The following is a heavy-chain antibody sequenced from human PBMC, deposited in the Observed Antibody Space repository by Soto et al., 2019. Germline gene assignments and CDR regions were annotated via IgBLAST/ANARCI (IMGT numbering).Heavy chain of an antibody. Sequence: PGGSMRLSCAASGFTFSSYSMNWVRQDHGKGLVWVSSISSSSSYIYYADSVKGRFTISRDNAKNSLYLQMNSLRAEDTAVYYCARDREAVTTSHYYYGMGGWGQGTTVTVAS. CDR1: GFTFSSYS. CDR3: ARDREAVTTSHYYYGMGG. D-gene: IGHD4-4*01. V-gene: IGHV3-21*01. CDR2: ISSSSSYI. J-gene: IGHJ6*02.